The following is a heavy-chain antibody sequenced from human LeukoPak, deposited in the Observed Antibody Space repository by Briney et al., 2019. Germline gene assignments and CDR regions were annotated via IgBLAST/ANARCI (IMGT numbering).Heavy chain of an antibody. J-gene: IGHJ4*02. V-gene: IGHV1-46*01. CDR1: GYTFTSYY. CDR3: PSSRRERFLEWLLYSYLHY. Sequence: ASVKVSCKASGYTFTSYYMHWVRQAPGQGLEWRGIINPSGGSTSYAQKFQGRVTMTRDTSTSTVYMELGSLRSEDTAVYYFPSSRRERFLEWLLYSYLHYWGQGTLVPVSS. CDR2: INPSGGST. D-gene: IGHD3-3*01.